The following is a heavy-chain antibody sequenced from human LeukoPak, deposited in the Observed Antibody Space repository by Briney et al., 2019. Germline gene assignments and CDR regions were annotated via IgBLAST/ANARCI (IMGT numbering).Heavy chain of an antibody. CDR2: ISSSSSYI. V-gene: IGHV3-21*01. Sequence: GGSLRLSCAASGFTFSSYSMNWVRQAPGKGLEWVSSISSSSSYIYYAESVKGRFTISRDNAKNSLYLQMNSLRAEDTAVYYCARGDGRSSFLPAYWGQGTLVTVSS. D-gene: IGHD6-13*01. CDR3: ARGDGRSSFLPAY. CDR1: GFTFSSYS. J-gene: IGHJ4*02.